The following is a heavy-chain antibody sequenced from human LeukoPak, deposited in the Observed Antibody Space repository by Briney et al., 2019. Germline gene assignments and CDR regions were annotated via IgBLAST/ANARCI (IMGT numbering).Heavy chain of an antibody. J-gene: IGHJ4*02. CDR3: AREAAGLDY. D-gene: IGHD6-13*01. V-gene: IGHV4-39*07. Sequence: SETLFLTCTVSGGSISSSSYYWGWIRQPPGKGLEWIGSIYYSGSTYYNPSLKSRVTISVDTSKNQFSLKLSSVTAADTAVYYCAREAAGLDYWGQGTLVTVSS. CDR2: IYYSGST. CDR1: GGSISSSSYY.